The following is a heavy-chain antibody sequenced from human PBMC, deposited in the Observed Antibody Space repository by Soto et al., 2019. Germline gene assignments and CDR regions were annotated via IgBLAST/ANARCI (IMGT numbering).Heavy chain of an antibody. CDR2: ISAYNGNT. Sequence: QVQLVQSGAEVKKPGASVKVSCKASGYTFTSYGISWVRQAPGQGLEWMGWISAYNGNTNYAQKLQGRVTMTTDTSSSKAYMELRSLRSDDTAVYYCARHLPHYDSSGYYCCYFDSWGQGTLVTVSS. J-gene: IGHJ4*02. CDR3: ARHLPHYDSSGYYCCYFDS. CDR1: GYTFTSYG. V-gene: IGHV1-18*01. D-gene: IGHD3-22*01.